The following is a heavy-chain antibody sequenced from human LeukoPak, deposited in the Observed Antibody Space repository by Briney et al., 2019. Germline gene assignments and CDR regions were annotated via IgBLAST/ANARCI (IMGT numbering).Heavy chain of an antibody. V-gene: IGHV4-34*01. CDR2: INHSGST. CDR1: GGSFSGYY. Sequence: SETLSLTCAVYGGSFSGYYWSWIRQPPGKGLEWIGEINHSGSTNYNPSLKSRVTISVDTSKNQFSLKLSSVTAADTAVYYCARGKAGDYWGQGTLVTVSS. CDR3: ARGKAGDY. J-gene: IGHJ4*02.